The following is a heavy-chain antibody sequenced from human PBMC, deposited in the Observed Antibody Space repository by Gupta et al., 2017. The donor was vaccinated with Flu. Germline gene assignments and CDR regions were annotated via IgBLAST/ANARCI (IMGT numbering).Heavy chain of an antibody. CDR2: FYPGDSET. D-gene: IGHD3/OR15-3a*01. V-gene: IGHV5-51*01. Sequence: EVHLVQSGAEVNKPGESLKISCKGSGYNFSKYWIGWVRQMPGKGLEWMGIFYPGDSETRYSPSFQGQVTFSTDKSISTAYLQWSSLKASDTAIYYCTRLGLTCAAAKGGRMDVGGQGTKVTVSS. J-gene: IGHJ6*02. CDR3: TRLGLTCAAAKGGRMDV. CDR1: GYNFSKYW.